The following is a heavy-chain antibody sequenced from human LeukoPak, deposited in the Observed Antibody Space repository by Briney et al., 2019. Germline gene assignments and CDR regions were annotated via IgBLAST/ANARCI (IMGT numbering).Heavy chain of an antibody. V-gene: IGHV3-66*01. Sequence: GGSLRLSCAASGFTVSNNYMSWVRQAPGKGLEWVSVIYIGGGTYYADSVKGRFTISRDNSKNTLYLQMNSLRAEDTAVYYCARDSSGPLYRGQGTLVTVSS. D-gene: IGHD6-19*01. CDR3: ARDSSGPLY. CDR1: GFTVSNNY. CDR2: IYIGGGT. J-gene: IGHJ4*02.